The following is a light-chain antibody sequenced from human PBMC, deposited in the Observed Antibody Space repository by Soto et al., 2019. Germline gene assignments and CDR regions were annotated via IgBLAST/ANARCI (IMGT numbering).Light chain of an antibody. CDR2: SNN. V-gene: IGLV1-44*01. CDR1: SSNSGSNT. Sequence: QAVVTQPPSASGTPGQRVTISCSGSSSNSGSNTVNWYQQLPGTAPKLLIYSNNQRPSGVPDRFSGSKSGTSASLAISGLQSEDEADYYCAAWDDSLNGVVFGGGTKLTVL. CDR3: AAWDDSLNGVV. J-gene: IGLJ2*01.